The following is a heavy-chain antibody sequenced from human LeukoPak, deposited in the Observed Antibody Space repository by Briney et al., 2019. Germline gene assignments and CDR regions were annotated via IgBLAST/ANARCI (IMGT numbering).Heavy chain of an antibody. Sequence: GGSLRLSCAASGFTFSSYGMSWVRQAPGKGLEWVSAISYSRGSSTYYADSVKGRFTISRDNSKNTLYLQMNSLRAEDTAVYYCTTNLDNWGQGTLVTVSS. CDR3: TTNLDN. J-gene: IGHJ4*02. CDR2: ISYSRGSST. CDR1: GFTFSSYG. V-gene: IGHV3-23*01.